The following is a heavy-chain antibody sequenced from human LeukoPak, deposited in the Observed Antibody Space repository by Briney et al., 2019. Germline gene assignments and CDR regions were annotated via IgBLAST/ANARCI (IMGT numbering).Heavy chain of an antibody. CDR3: AREKDTAMVFDY. CDR1: GFTFSNYG. V-gene: IGHV3-33*01. D-gene: IGHD5-18*01. CDR2: IWYDGSNK. J-gene: IGHJ4*02. Sequence: PGGSLRLSCAASGFTFSNYGMHWVRQAPGKGLEWVALIWYDGSNKYYADSVKGRFTISRDNSKNTLYLQMNSLRAEDTAAYFCAREKDTAMVFDYWGQGTLVTVSS.